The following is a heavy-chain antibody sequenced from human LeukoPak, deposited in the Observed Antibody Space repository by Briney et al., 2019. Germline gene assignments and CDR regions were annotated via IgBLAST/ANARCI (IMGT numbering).Heavy chain of an antibody. D-gene: IGHD3-9*01. CDR3: AKEYEIFVGAFDI. V-gene: IGHV3-33*06. J-gene: IGHJ3*02. CDR2: LWKDGSNN. CDR1: GFTLRNYG. Sequence: TGGSLRLSCVASGFTLRNYGMHWVRQAPGKGLEWVAVLWKDGSNNFYADSVRGRFRFSRDNSKDILYLQMNSLRAEDTAVYYCAKEYEIFVGAFDIWGQGTMVTVSS.